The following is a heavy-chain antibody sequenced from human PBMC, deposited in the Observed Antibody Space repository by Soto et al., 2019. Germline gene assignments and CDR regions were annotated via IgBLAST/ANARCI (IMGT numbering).Heavy chain of an antibody. J-gene: IGHJ6*04. CDR2: INPYSGNT. CDR3: ARALAGPSGGENGYYYNMDV. D-gene: IGHD4-17*01. CDR1: GYTFTNYD. Sequence: ASLKVSCKASGYTFTNYDINWVRQASGQGLEWMGWINPYSGNTGYAQKFQGRVTMTRSTSVTTAYMELSSLISEDTAVYYCARALAGPSGGENGYYYNMDVWGKGTTVTVSS. V-gene: IGHV1-8*01.